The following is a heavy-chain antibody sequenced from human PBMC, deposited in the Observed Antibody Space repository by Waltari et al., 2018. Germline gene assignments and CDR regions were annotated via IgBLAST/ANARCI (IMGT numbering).Heavy chain of an antibody. J-gene: IGHJ3*02. V-gene: IGHV3-23*04. D-gene: IGHD2-2*02. CDR2: ISGSGGST. Sequence: EVQLVESGGGLVQPGGSLSLSCAASGFTFSSYAMRWVRQAPGKGLEWVSAISGSGGSTYYADAVKGRFTISRDNSKNTLYLQMNSLRAEDTAVYYCAKLSGALLYSHDAFDIWGQGTMVTVSS. CDR3: AKLSGALLYSHDAFDI. CDR1: GFTFSSYA.